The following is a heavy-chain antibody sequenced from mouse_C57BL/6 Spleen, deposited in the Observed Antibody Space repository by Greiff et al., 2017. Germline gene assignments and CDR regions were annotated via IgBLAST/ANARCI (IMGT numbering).Heavy chain of an antibody. Sequence: EVKLMESGGGLVQPGGSLKLSCAASGFTFSDYGMAWVRQAPRKGPEWVAFISNLAYGIYYADTVTGRFTISRENAKNTLYLEMSSLRSEDTAMYYGVRQPGTYWYFGVWGTGTTGNGSS. CDR1: GFTFSDYG. CDR2: ISNLAYGI. CDR3: VRQPGTYWYFGV. J-gene: IGHJ1*03. V-gene: IGHV5-15*04. D-gene: IGHD4-1*01.